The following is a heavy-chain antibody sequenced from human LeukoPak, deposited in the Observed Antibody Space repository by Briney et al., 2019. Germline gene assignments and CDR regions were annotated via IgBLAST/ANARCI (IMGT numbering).Heavy chain of an antibody. CDR1: GGSISSYY. Sequence: SETLSLTCTVSGGSISSYYWSWIRQPPGKGLEWIGYIYYSGSTNYNPSLKSRVTISVDTSKNQFSLKLSSVTAADTAVYYGARFSRGGGGYWGQGTLVTVSS. CDR2: IYYSGST. V-gene: IGHV4-59*01. CDR3: ARFSRGGGGY. D-gene: IGHD3-16*01. J-gene: IGHJ4*02.